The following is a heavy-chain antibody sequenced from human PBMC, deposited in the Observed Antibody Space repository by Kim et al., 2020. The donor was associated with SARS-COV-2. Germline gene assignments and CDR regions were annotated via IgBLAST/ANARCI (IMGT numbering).Heavy chain of an antibody. CDR3: ARENRIAAAGYYYYGMDV. D-gene: IGHD6-13*01. Sequence: ASVKVSCKASGYTFTGYYMHCVRQAPGQGLEGMGWINPNSGGANYAQKFQGWVTMTRDTSISTGYMELSRLRSDDTAVYYCARENRIAAAGYYYYGMDVWGQGTTVTISS. J-gene: IGHJ6*02. CDR1: GYTFTGYY. V-gene: IGHV1-2*04. CDR2: INPNSGGA.